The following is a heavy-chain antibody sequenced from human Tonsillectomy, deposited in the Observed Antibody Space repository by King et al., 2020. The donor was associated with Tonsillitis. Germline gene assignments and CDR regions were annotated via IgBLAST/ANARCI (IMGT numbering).Heavy chain of an antibody. CDR1: GFTFSSYG. CDR2: IWYDGSNK. V-gene: IGHV3-33*08. J-gene: IGHJ4*02. D-gene: IGHD2-2*01. Sequence: QLVQSGGGVVQPGRSLRLSCAASGFTFSSYGMHWVRQAPGKGLEWVAVIWYDGSNKYYADSVKGRFTISRDNSKNTLYLQMNSLRAEDTAVYYCARDQGGVVPAAILYWGQGTLVTVSS. CDR3: ARDQGGVVPAAILY.